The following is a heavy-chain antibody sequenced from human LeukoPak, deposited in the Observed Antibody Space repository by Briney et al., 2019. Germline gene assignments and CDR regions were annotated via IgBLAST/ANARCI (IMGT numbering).Heavy chain of an antibody. Sequence: PGGSLRLSCAASGFTFSSYAMSWVRQAPGKGLEWVSAISGSGSSTYYADSVKGRFTISRDNSKNTLYLQMNSLRAEDTAVYYCAKDTHYYDSSGYYSLWDYWGQGTLVTVSS. CDR2: ISGSGSST. CDR1: GFTFSSYA. J-gene: IGHJ4*02. V-gene: IGHV3-23*01. CDR3: AKDTHYYDSSGYYSLWDY. D-gene: IGHD3-22*01.